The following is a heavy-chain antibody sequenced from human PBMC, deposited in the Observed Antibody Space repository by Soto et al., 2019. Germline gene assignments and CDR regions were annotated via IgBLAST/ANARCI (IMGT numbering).Heavy chain of an antibody. CDR1: GYTFTSYG. D-gene: IGHD2-8*01. CDR2: ISGYNGDA. V-gene: IGHV1-18*01. CDR3: AKNGQPPYYYYGLDV. Sequence: QGQLVQSGAEVKMPGASVKVSCKASGYTFTSYGISWVRQAPGQGLQWMGWISGYNGDANYAQRFQGRVSMTIDTSTTTAYMELRTLTSDDTAVYYCAKNGQPPYYYYGLDVWGQGTTVTVSS. J-gene: IGHJ6*02.